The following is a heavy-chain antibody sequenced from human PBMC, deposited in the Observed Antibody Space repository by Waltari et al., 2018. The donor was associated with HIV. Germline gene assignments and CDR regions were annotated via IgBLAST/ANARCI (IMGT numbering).Heavy chain of an antibody. CDR2: INHSGST. CDR3: ARARLVSRGQYCSTTSCLPHYYYYYGMDV. Sequence: QVQLRQWGAGLLKPSETLSLTCAVYGGSFSGSYWSWIRQPPGKGLEWIGEINHSGSTNYNPSLKSRVTISVDTSKNQFSLKLTSVTAADTAVFYCARARLVSRGQYCSTTSCLPHYYYYYGMDVWDQGTTVTVSS. CDR1: GGSFSGSY. D-gene: IGHD2-2*01. V-gene: IGHV4-34*01. J-gene: IGHJ6*02.